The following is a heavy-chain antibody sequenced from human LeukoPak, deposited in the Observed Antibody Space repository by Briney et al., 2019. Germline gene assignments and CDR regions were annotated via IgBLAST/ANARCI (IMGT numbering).Heavy chain of an antibody. Sequence: SETLSLTCTVSGGSIRSFYWSWIRQPPGKGLEWIGYIYYNGDTNYNPSLKSRVTVSLDMSKNQFSLKLSSVTAADTAVYYCARGPPPPWDLLGGVGRVTFYFDYWGQGTLVTVSS. CDR2: IYYNGDT. D-gene: IGHD1-26*01. CDR3: ARGPPPPWDLLGGVGRVTFYFDY. V-gene: IGHV4-59*01. CDR1: GGSIRSFY. J-gene: IGHJ4*02.